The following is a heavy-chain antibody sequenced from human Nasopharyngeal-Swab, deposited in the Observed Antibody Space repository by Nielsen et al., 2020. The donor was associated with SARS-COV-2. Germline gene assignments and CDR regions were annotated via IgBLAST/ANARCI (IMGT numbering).Heavy chain of an antibody. CDR1: GYSFINYG. CDR3: AGGPGYYYGSGSYYPLLEYYGMDV. J-gene: IGHJ6*02. CDR2: ISGYKGYT. Sequence: ASVKDTCKASGYSFINYGISGVRQAPGQGLEWMGWISGYKGYTNYAQKFQGRVTLTTDTSTSTAYMELRSLRSDDTAVYYCAGGPGYYYGSGSYYPLLEYYGMDVWGQGTTVTVSS. V-gene: IGHV1-18*01. D-gene: IGHD3-10*01.